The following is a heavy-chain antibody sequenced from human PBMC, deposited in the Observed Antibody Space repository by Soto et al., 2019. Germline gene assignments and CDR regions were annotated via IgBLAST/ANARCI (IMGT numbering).Heavy chain of an antibody. V-gene: IGHV4-59*01. Sequence: PSETLSLTCTVSGGSISSYYWSWIRQPPGKGLEWIGYIYYSGSTNYNPSLKRRVTISVDTSKNQFSLKLSSVTAADTAVYYCARAGWGDSSGRIDYWGQGTLVTISS. D-gene: IGHD3-22*01. CDR3: ARAGWGDSSGRIDY. J-gene: IGHJ4*02. CDR2: IYYSGST. CDR1: GGSISSYY.